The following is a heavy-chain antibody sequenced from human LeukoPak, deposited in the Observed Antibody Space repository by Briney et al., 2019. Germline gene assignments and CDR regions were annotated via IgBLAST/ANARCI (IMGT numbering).Heavy chain of an antibody. J-gene: IGHJ4*02. Sequence: SETLSLTCTVSGGSISSGGYYWGWVRQHPGSCLEWIGYIHNSGSTYYNPSLKSPVSISVDTSKSHFSLRLSSVTAADTAVYYCARGEYYGSGSYYPGDYWGQGTLVTVSS. CDR3: ARGEYYGSGSYYPGDY. V-gene: IGHV4-31*01. D-gene: IGHD3-10*01. CDR1: GGSISSGGYY. CDR2: IHNSGST.